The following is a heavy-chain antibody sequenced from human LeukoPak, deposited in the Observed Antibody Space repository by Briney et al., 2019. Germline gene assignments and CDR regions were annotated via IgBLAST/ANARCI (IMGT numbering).Heavy chain of an antibody. D-gene: IGHD3-10*01. V-gene: IGHV3-7*01. Sequence: PGGSLRLSCAASGFTVSSNYMSWVRQAPGKGLEWVANINQDGLAQYYVQSVRGRFTISRDNVKNSLYPQMNSLSVEDTGVYYCVRNSYGSGSHDHWDQGTLVTVSS. J-gene: IGHJ5*02. CDR2: INQDGLAQ. CDR3: VRNSYGSGSHDH. CDR1: GFTVSSNY.